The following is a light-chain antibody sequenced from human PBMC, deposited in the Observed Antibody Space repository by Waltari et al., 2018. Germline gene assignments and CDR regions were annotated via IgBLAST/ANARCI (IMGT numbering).Light chain of an antibody. Sequence: TVVTQSPATLSMSPGERATLSCRTSQSIGSSLAWYQQRPGQAPSLLIYRASTRATGIPDRFSGSGSETEFTLTISSLQSEDIAVYYCQQYNNWPPGTFGQGTKVEI. V-gene: IGKV3-15*01. CDR1: QSIGSS. CDR3: QQYNNWPPGT. CDR2: RAS. J-gene: IGKJ1*01.